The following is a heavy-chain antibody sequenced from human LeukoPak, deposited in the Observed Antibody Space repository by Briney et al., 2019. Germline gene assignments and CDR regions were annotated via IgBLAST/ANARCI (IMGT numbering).Heavy chain of an antibody. J-gene: IGHJ5*02. V-gene: IGHV4-31*03. CDR1: GGSISSGGYY. Sequence: SETLSLTCTVSGGSISSGGYYWSWIRQHPGKGLEWIGYIYYSGSTYYNPSLKSRVTISVDTSKNQFSLKLSSVTAADTAVYYCAREGAVVPAATLKGFDPWGQGTLVTVSS. CDR2: IYYSGST. D-gene: IGHD2-2*01. CDR3: AREGAVVPAATLKGFDP.